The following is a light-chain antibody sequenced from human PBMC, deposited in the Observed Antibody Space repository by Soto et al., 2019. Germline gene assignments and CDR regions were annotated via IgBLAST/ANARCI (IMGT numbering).Light chain of an antibody. V-gene: IGKV1-5*03. CDR3: QQYNSYSWT. CDR2: KAS. J-gene: IGKJ1*01. Sequence: DIQMTQSPPTLSASAGDRVTITCRASESISSWLAWYQQKPGKAPKLLMYKASSLESGVPSRFSGSGSGTEFTLTISSLQPDGFATYYCQQYNSYSWTFGQGTKVDIK. CDR1: ESISSW.